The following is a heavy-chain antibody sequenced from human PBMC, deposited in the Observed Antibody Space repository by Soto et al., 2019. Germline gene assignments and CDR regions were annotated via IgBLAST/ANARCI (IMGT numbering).Heavy chain of an antibody. CDR2: IYYSGST. Sequence: QVQLQESGPGLVKPSETLSLTCTVSGGSISSYYWNWIRQPPGKGLEWIGYIYYSGSTNYNPSLKSRDPISVVTSKNHCSLKLSSVTAADTAVYSGARRAVTSPYYSGCMAVWGKGTTVTVSS. J-gene: IGHJ6*03. CDR1: GGSISSYY. V-gene: IGHV4-59*08. D-gene: IGHD4-17*01. CDR3: ARRAVTSPYYSGCMAV.